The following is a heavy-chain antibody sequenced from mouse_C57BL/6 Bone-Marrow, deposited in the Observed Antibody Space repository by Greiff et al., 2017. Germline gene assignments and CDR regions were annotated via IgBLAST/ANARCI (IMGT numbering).Heavy chain of an antibody. CDR3: ARGTTVVHNYFDY. V-gene: IGHV1-82*01. J-gene: IGHJ2*01. CDR1: GYAFSSSC. D-gene: IGHD1-1*01. CDR2: IYPGDGDT. Sequence: QVQLQQSGPELVKPGASVKISCKASGYAFSSSCMNWVKQRPGKGLEWIGRIYPGDGDTNYNGKFKGKATLTADKSSSTAYMQLSSLTSEDSAVYFCARGTTVVHNYFDYWGQGTTLTVSS.